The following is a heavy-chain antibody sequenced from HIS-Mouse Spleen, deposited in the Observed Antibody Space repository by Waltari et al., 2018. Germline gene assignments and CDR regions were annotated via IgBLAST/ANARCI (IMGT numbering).Heavy chain of an antibody. CDR2: IYYSGST. J-gene: IGHJ4*02. CDR1: GGSISSSSYY. V-gene: IGHV4-39*07. Sequence: QLQLQESGPGLVKPSETLSLTCTVSGGSISSSSYYWRRIRQPPGKGLEWIGSIYYSGSTYYNPSLKSRVTISVDTSKNQFSLKLSSVTAADTAVYYCARDGGYSGYDYYWGQGTLVTVSS. D-gene: IGHD5-12*01. CDR3: ARDGGYSGYDYY.